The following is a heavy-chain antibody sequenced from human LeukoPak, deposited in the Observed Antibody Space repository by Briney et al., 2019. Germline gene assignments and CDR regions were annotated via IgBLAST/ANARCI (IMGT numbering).Heavy chain of an antibody. D-gene: IGHD5-12*01. CDR2: SYGGGST. J-gene: IGHJ4*02. CDR3: ARHSGNSGSYYFDY. CDR1: GFTVSSNY. Sequence: PGGSLRLSCAASGFTVSSNYVSWVRQAPGKGLEWVSLSYGGGSTYYADSVTGRFTISRDNSKNTLYLQMNSLRPEDTAVYYCARHSGNSGSYYFDYWGQGTLVTVSS. V-gene: IGHV3-53*01.